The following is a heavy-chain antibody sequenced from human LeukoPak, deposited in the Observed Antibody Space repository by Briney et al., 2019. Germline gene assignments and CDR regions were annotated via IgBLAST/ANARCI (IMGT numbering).Heavy chain of an antibody. D-gene: IGHD6-13*01. CDR3: AKDVSTGIAAAGIPSPNDY. Sequence: GGSLRLSCAASGFSFSSYGMHWVLQAPGKGLEWVAFIRYDGSNKYYADSVKGRFTISRDNSKNTLYLQMNSLRAEDTAVYYCAKDVSTGIAAAGIPSPNDYWGQGTLVTVSS. CDR2: IRYDGSNK. V-gene: IGHV3-30*02. J-gene: IGHJ4*02. CDR1: GFSFSSYG.